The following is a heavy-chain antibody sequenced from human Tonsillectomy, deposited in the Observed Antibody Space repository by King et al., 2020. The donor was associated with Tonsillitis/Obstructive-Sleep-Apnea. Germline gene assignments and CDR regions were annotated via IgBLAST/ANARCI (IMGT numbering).Heavy chain of an antibody. J-gene: IGHJ3*02. D-gene: IGHD3-10*01. V-gene: IGHV3-21*01. CDR2: ISSSSRYI. CDR1: GFTFSSYS. CDR3: ARVRFPNYYGSGSGDAFDI. Sequence: QLVQSGGGLVKPGGSLRLSCAASGFTFSSYSMNWVRQAPGEGLEWVSSISSSSRYIYYADSVKGRFTISRDNAKNSLYLQMNSLRAEDTAVYYCARVRFPNYYGSGSGDAFDIWGQGTMVTVSS.